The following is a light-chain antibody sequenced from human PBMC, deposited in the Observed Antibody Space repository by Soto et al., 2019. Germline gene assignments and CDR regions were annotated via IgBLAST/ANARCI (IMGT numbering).Light chain of an antibody. J-gene: IGKJ4*01. CDR3: QQYNNWPPLT. CDR1: QSVRSN. Sequence: EIVMTQSPATLPVSPGERATFSCRASQSVRSNLAWYQQKPGQAPRLLIYGASTRATGIPARFSGSGSGTEFTLTISSLQSEDFAVYYCQQYNNWPPLTFGGGTKVDIK. V-gene: IGKV3-15*01. CDR2: GAS.